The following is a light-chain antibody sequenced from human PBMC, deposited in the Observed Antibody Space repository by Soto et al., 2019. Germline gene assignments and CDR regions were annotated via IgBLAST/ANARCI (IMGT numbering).Light chain of an antibody. V-gene: IGLV2-14*01. Sequence: QPVLTQPASVSASPGQSITISCTGTSSDVGAYTSVSWYQQHPGKVPKVVIYEVSNRPSGVSNRFSGSKSGNTASLTISGLQAEDEADYYCAAWDDSLYGVVFAGGTKLTVL. J-gene: IGLJ2*01. CDR1: SSDVGAYTS. CDR3: AAWDDSLYGVV. CDR2: EVS.